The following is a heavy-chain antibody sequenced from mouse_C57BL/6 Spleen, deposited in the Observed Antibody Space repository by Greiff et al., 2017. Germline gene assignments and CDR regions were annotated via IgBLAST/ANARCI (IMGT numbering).Heavy chain of an antibody. J-gene: IGHJ1*03. V-gene: IGHV14-2*01. CDR1: GFNIKDYY. Sequence: EVQLQQSGAELVKPGASVKLSCTASGFNIKDYYMHWVKQRTEQGLEWIGRIDPEDGDTKYAPKFQGKATITADTSSNTSYLQLSSLTAEDTAVYYGARGDGYYVGYFDVWGTGTTVTVSS. CDR3: ARGDGYYVGYFDV. D-gene: IGHD2-3*01. CDR2: IDPEDGDT.